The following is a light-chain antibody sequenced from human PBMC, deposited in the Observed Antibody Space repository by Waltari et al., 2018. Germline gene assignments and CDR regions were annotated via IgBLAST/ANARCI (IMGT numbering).Light chain of an antibody. CDR2: GAS. J-gene: IGKJ4*01. V-gene: IGKV3-15*01. CDR3: QQYNKWPPIT. Sequence: EVVLTQSPATLSVSPGERVTLSCRASQSVSTNVAWYQQKPGQAPRLLIYGASTRDIGIPGRFSGSGSGTEFTLTISGLQSEDFAVYYCQQYNKWPPITFGGGTKVDIK. CDR1: QSVSTN.